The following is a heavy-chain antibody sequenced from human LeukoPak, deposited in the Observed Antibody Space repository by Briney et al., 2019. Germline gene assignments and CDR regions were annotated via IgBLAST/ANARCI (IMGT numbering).Heavy chain of an antibody. Sequence: ASVKVSCKASGYTFTSYGISWVRQAPGQGLEWMGWISAYNGNANYAQKLQGRVTMTTDTSTSTAYMELRSLRSDDTAVYYCARSIRTDFWSGYYIGYFDLWGRGTLVTVSS. CDR3: ARSIRTDFWSGYYIGYFDL. V-gene: IGHV1-18*01. D-gene: IGHD3-3*01. CDR2: ISAYNGNA. J-gene: IGHJ2*01. CDR1: GYTFTSYG.